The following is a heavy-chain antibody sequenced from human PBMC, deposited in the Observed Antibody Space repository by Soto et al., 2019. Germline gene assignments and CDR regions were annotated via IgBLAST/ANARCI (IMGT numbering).Heavy chain of an antibody. Sequence: GGSLRLSCAASGFTFSSYGMHWVRQAPGKGLEWVAVISYDGSNKYYADSVKGRFTISRDNSKNTLYLQMNSLRAEDTAVYYCAKDRSPIAVAGTVDYWGQGTLVTVS. V-gene: IGHV3-30*18. CDR1: GFTFSSYG. CDR3: AKDRSPIAVAGTVDY. D-gene: IGHD6-19*01. J-gene: IGHJ4*02. CDR2: ISYDGSNK.